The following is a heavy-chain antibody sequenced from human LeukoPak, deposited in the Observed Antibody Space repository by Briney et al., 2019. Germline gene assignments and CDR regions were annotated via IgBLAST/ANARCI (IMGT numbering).Heavy chain of an antibody. V-gene: IGHV1-69*04. CDR1: GGTFSSYT. CDR2: IIPILGIA. J-gene: IGHJ4*02. D-gene: IGHD5-24*01. Sequence: GASVKVSCKAPGGTFSSYTISWVRQAPGQGREWMGRIIPILGIANYAQKFQGRVTITADKSTSTAYMELSSLRSEDTAVYYCARDLEMAAYFDYWGQGTLVTVSS. CDR3: ARDLEMAAYFDY.